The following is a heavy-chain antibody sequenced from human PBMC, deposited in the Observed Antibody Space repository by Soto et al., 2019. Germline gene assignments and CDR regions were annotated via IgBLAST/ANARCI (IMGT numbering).Heavy chain of an antibody. CDR1: GFTFSSYA. CDR3: AKDYYGSGSYFHCMDV. CDR2: ISGSGGST. D-gene: IGHD3-10*01. J-gene: IGHJ6*02. V-gene: IGHV3-23*01. Sequence: GGSLRLSCAASGFTFSSYAMSWVRQAPGKGLEWVSAISGSGGSTYYADSVKGRFTISRDNSKNTLYLQMNSLRAEDTAVYYCAKDYYGSGSYFHCMDVWGQGTTVTVSS.